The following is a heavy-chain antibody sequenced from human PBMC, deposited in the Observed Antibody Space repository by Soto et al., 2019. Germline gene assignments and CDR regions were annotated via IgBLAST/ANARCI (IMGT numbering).Heavy chain of an antibody. CDR2: FDPEDGET. D-gene: IGHD3-10*01. CDR3: ATSYPLVRGALKQYNWFDP. J-gene: IGHJ5*02. CDR1: GYTLTELS. V-gene: IGHV1-24*01. Sequence: VKVSCKVSGYTLTELSMHWVRQAPGKGLEWMGGFDPEDGETIYAQKFQGRVTMTEDTSTDTAYMELSSLRSEDTAVYYCATSYPLVRGALKQYNWFDPWGQGTLVTVSS.